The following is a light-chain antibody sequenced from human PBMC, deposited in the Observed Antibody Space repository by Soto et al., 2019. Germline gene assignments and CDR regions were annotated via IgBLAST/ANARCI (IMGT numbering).Light chain of an antibody. CDR1: SSNIGSNT. CDR3: AAWDDSLNGGV. V-gene: IGLV1-44*01. CDR2: SNN. J-gene: IGLJ3*02. Sequence: QSVLTQPPSVSATPGQRVTISCSGSSSNIGSNTVDWYQQLPGTAPKLVIYSNNQRPSGVPDRFSGSKSGTSVSLAISGLQSEDEADYYCAAWDDSLNGGVFGGGTKVTVL.